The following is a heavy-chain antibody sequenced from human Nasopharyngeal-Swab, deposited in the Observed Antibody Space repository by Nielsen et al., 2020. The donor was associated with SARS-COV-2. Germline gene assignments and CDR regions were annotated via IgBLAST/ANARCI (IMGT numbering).Heavy chain of an antibody. CDR2: INHSGST. CDR3: ARGGYSYGPDY. D-gene: IGHD5-18*01. J-gene: IGHJ4*02. Sequence: SETLSLTCAVYGGSFSGYYWSWIRQPPGKGLEWIGEINHSGSTNYNPSLKSRVTILVDTSKNQFSLKLSSVTAADTAVYYCARGGYSYGPDYWGQGTLVTVSS. V-gene: IGHV4-34*01. CDR1: GGSFSGYY.